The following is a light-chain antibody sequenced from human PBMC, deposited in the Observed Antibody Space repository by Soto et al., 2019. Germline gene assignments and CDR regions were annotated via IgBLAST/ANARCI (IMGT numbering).Light chain of an antibody. J-gene: IGKJ5*01. Sequence: DIQMTQSPSSLSASVGDRVTITCRASQGISNHLAWYQQKPGKVPKLLIYAASTLQSGVPSRFSGSGSGTEFTLTISSLQPDDFATYYCQQYNTYSTFGQGTRLEIK. CDR1: QGISNH. CDR3: QQYNTYST. V-gene: IGKV1-27*01. CDR2: AAS.